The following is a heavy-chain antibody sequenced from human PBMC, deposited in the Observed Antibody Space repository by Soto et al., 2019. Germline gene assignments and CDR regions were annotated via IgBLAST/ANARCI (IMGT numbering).Heavy chain of an antibody. CDR1: GYSFTSYW. CDR2: IHPGDSDT. Sequence: GESLKISCKGSGYSFTSYWIGWVRQMPGKGLEWMGIIHPGDSDTRYSPSFQGQVTISADKSISTAYLQWSSLKASDTAMYYCARQEVAGTGYYYYGMDVWGQGTTVTAS. D-gene: IGHD6-19*01. CDR3: ARQEVAGTGYYYYGMDV. J-gene: IGHJ6*02. V-gene: IGHV5-51*01.